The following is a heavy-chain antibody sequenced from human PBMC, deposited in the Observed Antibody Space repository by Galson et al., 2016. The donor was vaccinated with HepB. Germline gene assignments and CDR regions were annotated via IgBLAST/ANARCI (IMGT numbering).Heavy chain of an antibody. CDR3: VKGGTAPAV. V-gene: IGHV3-23*01. J-gene: IGHJ6*04. CDR2: ISRSGDST. D-gene: IGHD1-1*01. CDR1: GFTFRNYG. Sequence: SLRLSCAASGFTFRNYGMTWVRQAPGKGLEVVSSISRSGDSTDYADSVKGRFTISRDNSKNTLSLRMNSLTADDTAIYYCVKGGTAPAVWGKGTTVTVSS.